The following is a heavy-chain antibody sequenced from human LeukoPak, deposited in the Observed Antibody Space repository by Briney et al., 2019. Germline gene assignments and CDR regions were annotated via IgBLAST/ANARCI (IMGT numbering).Heavy chain of an antibody. V-gene: IGHV3-30*04. J-gene: IGHJ4*02. D-gene: IGHD2-2*01. CDR2: IQYNGNGE. Sequence: GRSLRLSCAASGFTFSSYAMHWVRQAPGKGLEWVAFIQYNGNGEYYRDSVKGRFTFSRDNSKNTLYLQMNSLRAEDTAVYYCAKGHAYHLDYWGQGALVTVSS. CDR1: GFTFSSYA. CDR3: AKGHAYHLDY.